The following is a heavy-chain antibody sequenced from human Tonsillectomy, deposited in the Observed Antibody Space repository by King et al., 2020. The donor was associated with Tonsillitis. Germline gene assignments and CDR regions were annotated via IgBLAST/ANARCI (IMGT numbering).Heavy chain of an antibody. J-gene: IGHJ5*02. D-gene: IGHD6-13*01. V-gene: IGHV4-39*01. CDR2: IYYSGRT. CDR1: GGSISSSSYY. Sequence: QLQESGPGLVKPSETLSLTCTVPGGSISSSSYYWGWIRQPPGKGLEWIGSIYYSGRTHYNPSLKSRVTISIDTSKNQFSLKLSSVTAADTAVYYCASRSSSWYVFPWGQGTLVTVSS. CDR3: ASRSSSWYVFP.